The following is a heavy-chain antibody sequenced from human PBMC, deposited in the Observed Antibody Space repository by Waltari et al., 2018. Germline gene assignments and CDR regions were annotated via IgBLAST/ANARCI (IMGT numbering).Heavy chain of an antibody. CDR2: ITVGDDA. CDR3: ATPFYNWDDPLHS. Sequence: EVQLLESGGDLVQPGGSLRLSCAASGITFSNFPLNWVRLAPGTGLGWVSAITVGDDAHYADSLRGRFTISRDSSKDTVHLQMNGLRVEDTAIYYCATPFYNWDDPLHSWGQGTPVTVSS. V-gene: IGHV3-23*01. J-gene: IGHJ4*02. D-gene: IGHD1-20*01. CDR1: GITFSNFP.